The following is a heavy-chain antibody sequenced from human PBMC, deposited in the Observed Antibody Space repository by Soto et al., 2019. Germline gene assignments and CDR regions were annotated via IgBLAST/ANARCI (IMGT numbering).Heavy chain of an antibody. D-gene: IGHD3-9*01. CDR3: ARTSYDILTGRLDAFDI. Sequence: SETLSLTCAVAGGAINNGGYSWSWLRQPPGKGLEWIGYISHGGNTYYNPSLRSRVIMSIDKSKNHFSLGLKSVTAADTATYYCARTSYDILTGRLDAFDIWGQGTMVTVSS. CDR1: GGAINNGGYS. CDR2: ISHGGNT. V-gene: IGHV4-30-2*01. J-gene: IGHJ3*02.